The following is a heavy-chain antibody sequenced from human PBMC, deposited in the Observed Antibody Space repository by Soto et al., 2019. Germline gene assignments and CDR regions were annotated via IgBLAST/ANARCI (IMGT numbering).Heavy chain of an antibody. Sequence: QVQLVQSGAEEKKPGASVKVSCKASGYTFTGYAMHWVRQAPGQRLEWMGWINAGNDNTKYSQKFQGRVTITRDTSASTAYMELSSLRSEDSAVYYCARAVAVPADFDYWGQGTLVTVSS. CDR1: GYTFTGYA. V-gene: IGHV1-3*05. D-gene: IGHD6-19*01. CDR2: INAGNDNT. J-gene: IGHJ4*02. CDR3: ARAVAVPADFDY.